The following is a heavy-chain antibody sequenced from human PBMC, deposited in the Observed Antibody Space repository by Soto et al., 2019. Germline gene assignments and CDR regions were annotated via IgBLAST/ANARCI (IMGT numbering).Heavy chain of an antibody. Sequence: QVQLVESGGGVVQPGRSLRLSCVASGFTFSSYAMHWVRQAPGKGLEWVAFISDDGNNKYYADSVKGRITISRDNSKNTLYLQMNSMRAEDTAVYFCARDSVEMVTIPSGGQGTLVTVSS. CDR2: ISDDGNNK. D-gene: IGHD2-8*01. V-gene: IGHV3-30-3*01. CDR3: ARDSVEMVTIPS. J-gene: IGHJ4*02. CDR1: GFTFSSYA.